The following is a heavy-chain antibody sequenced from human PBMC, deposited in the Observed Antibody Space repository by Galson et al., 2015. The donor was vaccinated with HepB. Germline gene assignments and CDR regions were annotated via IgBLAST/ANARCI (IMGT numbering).Heavy chain of an antibody. CDR3: TRGGGYGDNDY. CDR2: ISSNGGST. CDR1: GFTFSSYA. Sequence: SLRLSCAASGFTFSSYAMHWVRQAPGKGLEYVSAISSNGGSTYYANSVKGRFTISRDNSKNTLYLQMSSLRVEDTAIYYCTRGGGYGDNDYWGQGTLVTVSS. V-gene: IGHV3-64*01. J-gene: IGHJ4*02. D-gene: IGHD4-17*01.